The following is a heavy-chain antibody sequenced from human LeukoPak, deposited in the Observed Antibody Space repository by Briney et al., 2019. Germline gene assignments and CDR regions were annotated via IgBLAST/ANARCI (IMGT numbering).Heavy chain of an antibody. J-gene: IGHJ6*03. V-gene: IGHV3-21*06. CDR3: VRAFGGYDSQRFYYNMDV. D-gene: IGHD5-12*01. CDR1: GFIFSNYY. Sequence: GGSLRLSCAASGFIFSNYYQNWVRQAPGKGLEWVSCIHGSASYNYYADSVKGRFTISRDSAKNSLYLEMSSLRVEDTAVYYCVRAFGGYDSQRFYYNMDVWGKGTTVTVSS. CDR2: IHGSASYN.